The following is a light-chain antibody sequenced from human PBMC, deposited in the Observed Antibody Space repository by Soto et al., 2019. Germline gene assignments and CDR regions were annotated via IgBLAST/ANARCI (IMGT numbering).Light chain of an antibody. CDR1: QSFSSS. V-gene: IGKV3-11*01. J-gene: IGKJ4*01. CDR3: QQRSNWPLT. Sequence: EIVLTQSPATLSLSPGERATLSCRASQSFSSSLAWYQQRPGQAPRLLIYDASNRATGIPARFSGSGSGTDFTLTISSLEPEDFAVYYCQQRSNWPLTFGGGTKVDLK. CDR2: DAS.